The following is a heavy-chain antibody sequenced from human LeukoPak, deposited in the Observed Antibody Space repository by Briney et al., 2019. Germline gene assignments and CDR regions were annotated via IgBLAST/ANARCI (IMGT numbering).Heavy chain of an antibody. Sequence: PSETLSLTCTVSGYSISSGYYWGWIRQPPGKGLEWIGSIYHSGSTYYNPSLKSRVTISVDTSKNQFSLKLSSVTAADTAVYYCARGRLRWELPNFDYWGQGTLVTVSS. J-gene: IGHJ4*02. CDR3: ARGRLRWELPNFDY. D-gene: IGHD1-26*01. CDR2: IYHSGST. CDR1: GYSISSGYY. V-gene: IGHV4-38-2*02.